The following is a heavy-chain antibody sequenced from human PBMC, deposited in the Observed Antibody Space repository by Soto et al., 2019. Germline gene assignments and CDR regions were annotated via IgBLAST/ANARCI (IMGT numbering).Heavy chain of an antibody. J-gene: IGHJ6*03. CDR2: ITWNSGSL. V-gene: IGHV3-9*01. CDR1: GFNFDDSA. Sequence: GGSLRLSCAASGFNFDDSAMHWVRQVPGKGLEWVSRITWNSGSLSYADSVKGRFTSSRDNAKNSLYLQMNSLRADDTALYYCAKGLFDLYMDGWGKGTTVTVSS. D-gene: IGHD3-9*01. CDR3: AKGLFDLYMDG.